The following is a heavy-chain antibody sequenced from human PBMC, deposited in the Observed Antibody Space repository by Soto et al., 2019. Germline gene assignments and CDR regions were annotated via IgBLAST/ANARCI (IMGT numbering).Heavy chain of an antibody. CDR1: GYTFTSYD. J-gene: IGHJ4*02. D-gene: IGHD6-13*01. CDR2: MNPNSGNT. V-gene: IGHV1-8*01. CDR3: ARGLGLSYSSPEVVMGY. Sequence: ASVKVSFKASGYTFTSYDINWVRQATGQGLEWMGWMNPNSGNTGYAQKFQGRVTMTRNTSISTAYMELSSLRSEDTAVYYCARGLGLSYSSPEVVMGYWGQGTLVTVSS.